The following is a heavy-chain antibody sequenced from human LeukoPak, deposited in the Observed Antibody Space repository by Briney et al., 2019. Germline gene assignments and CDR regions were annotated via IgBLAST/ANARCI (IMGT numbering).Heavy chain of an antibody. V-gene: IGHV3-30*02. CDR3: ARDLIGKYYIGY. CDR1: GFTFSSYG. J-gene: IGHJ4*02. D-gene: IGHD2-21*01. CDR2: IGYDGTNN. Sequence: GGSLRLSCAASGFTFSSYGMHWVRQAPGDELEWVAYIGYDGTNNYYADSVKGRFTISRDNSKNTVHLQMNSLRAADTALYYCARDLIGKYYIGYWGQGTLVTVSS.